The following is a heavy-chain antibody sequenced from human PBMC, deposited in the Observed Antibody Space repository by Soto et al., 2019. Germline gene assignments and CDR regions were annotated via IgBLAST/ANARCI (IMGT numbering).Heavy chain of an antibody. J-gene: IGHJ4*02. V-gene: IGHV4-30-2*01. CDR2: IYHSGST. D-gene: IGHD5-12*01. Sequence: QLQLQESGSGLVKPSQTLSLTCAVSGGSISSGGYSWSWIRQPPGKGLEWIGYIYHSGSTYYNPSLTRRVTISVDRAKNPFSLKLSSVTAADTAVYYCASNRGGYSGFAHYYWGQGTLVTVSS. CDR3: ASNRGGYSGFAHYY. CDR1: GGSISSGGYS.